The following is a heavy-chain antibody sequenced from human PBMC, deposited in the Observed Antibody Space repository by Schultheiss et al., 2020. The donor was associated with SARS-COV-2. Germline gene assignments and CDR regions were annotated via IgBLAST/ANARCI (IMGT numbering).Heavy chain of an antibody. CDR3: ARASRNGVY. Sequence: GESLKISCAASGFTFSNYTMQWVRQAPGKGLEYVSVINSNGGSTYYANSVKGRFTISRDNSKNTLYLQMGSLRAEDMAVYYCARASRNGVYWGQGTLVTVSS. CDR2: INSNGGST. J-gene: IGHJ4*02. D-gene: IGHD2-2*01. CDR1: GFTFSNYT. V-gene: IGHV3-64*01.